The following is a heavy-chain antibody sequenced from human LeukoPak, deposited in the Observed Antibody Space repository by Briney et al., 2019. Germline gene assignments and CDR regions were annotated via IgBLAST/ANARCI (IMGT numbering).Heavy chain of an antibody. J-gene: IGHJ6*03. Sequence: GGSLRLSCAASGGTFSSYAISWVRQAPGQGLEWMGGIIPIFGTANYAQKFQGRVTITADKSTSTAYMELSSLRSEDTAVYYCARTAVAATGDYYYYYMDVWGKGTTVTVSS. CDR3: ARTAVAATGDYYYYYMDV. CDR2: IIPIFGTA. D-gene: IGHD2-15*01. V-gene: IGHV1-69*06. CDR1: GGTFSSYA.